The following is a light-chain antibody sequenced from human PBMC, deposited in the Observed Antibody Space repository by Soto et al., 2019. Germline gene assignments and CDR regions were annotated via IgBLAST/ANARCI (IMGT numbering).Light chain of an antibody. CDR1: QTVGNQ. CDR3: QPRFQWPLN. J-gene: IGKJ4*01. CDR2: ETS. V-gene: IGKV3-11*01. Sequence: EIVLTQSPATLSLSPGERATLSCRASQTVGNQLAWYQQKAGQAPRLLIYETSNRAIGIPARFSGSGSGTAFTLTLSGLEPEDFAIYYCQPRFQWPLNLGGGTKVAVK.